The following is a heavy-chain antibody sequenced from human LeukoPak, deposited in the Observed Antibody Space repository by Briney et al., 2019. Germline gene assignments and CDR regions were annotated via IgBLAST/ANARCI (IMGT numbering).Heavy chain of an antibody. CDR1: GYSFTSYW. J-gene: IGHJ4*02. CDR3: ARHNPPDIVATTSFDY. D-gene: IGHD5-12*01. CDR2: IYPGDSDT. Sequence: GESLKISCKGSGYSFTSYWIGWVRQMPGKGLEWMGIIYPGDSDTRYSPSFQGQVTISAVKSTSTAYLQWSSLKASDTAMYYCARHNPPDIVATTSFDYWGQGTLVTVSS. V-gene: IGHV5-51*01.